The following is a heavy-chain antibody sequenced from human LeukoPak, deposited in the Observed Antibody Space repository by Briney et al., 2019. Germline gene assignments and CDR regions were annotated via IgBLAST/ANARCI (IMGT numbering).Heavy chain of an antibody. Sequence: SETLSLTCTVSGGSISSSSYYWGWIRQPPGKGLEWIGSIYYSGSTYYNPSLKSRVTITVDTSKNQFSLKLSSVTAADTTVYYCARSRIVAVTGFAFDIWGQGTLVTVSS. V-gene: IGHV4-39*01. CDR3: ARSRIVAVTGFAFDI. J-gene: IGHJ3*02. CDR1: GGSISSSSYY. CDR2: IYYSGST. D-gene: IGHD2-21*02.